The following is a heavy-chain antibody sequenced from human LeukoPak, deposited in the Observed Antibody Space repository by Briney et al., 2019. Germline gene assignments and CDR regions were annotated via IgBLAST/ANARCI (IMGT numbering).Heavy chain of an antibody. CDR1: GFTFGDYA. CDR3: TRRMAAEDYFDY. V-gene: IGHV3-49*03. Sequence: GGSLRLSCTASGFTFGDYAMSWFRQAPGKGLEWVGFIRSKAYGGTTEYAASVKGRFTISRDDSKSIAYLQMDSLKTEDTAVYYCTRRMAAEDYFDYWGQGTLVTVSS. CDR2: IRSKAYGGTT. J-gene: IGHJ4*02. D-gene: IGHD6-13*01.